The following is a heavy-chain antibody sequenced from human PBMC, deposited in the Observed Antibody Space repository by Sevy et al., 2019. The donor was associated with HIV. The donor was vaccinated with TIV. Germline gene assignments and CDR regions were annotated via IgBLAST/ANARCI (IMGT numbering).Heavy chain of an antibody. Sequence: ASVKVSCKASGFTFSSSAVQWVRQARGQRLEWIGWIVVGSGNTDYAQKFQERVTITRDMSTNTAYMDLSSLRSEDTGGEWGAADPYCIGTSCLGGMDVWGQGTAVTVSS. J-gene: IGHJ6*02. CDR3: AADPYCIGTSCLGGMDV. CDR1: GFTFSSSA. V-gene: IGHV1-58*01. D-gene: IGHD2-2*01. CDR2: IVVGSGNT.